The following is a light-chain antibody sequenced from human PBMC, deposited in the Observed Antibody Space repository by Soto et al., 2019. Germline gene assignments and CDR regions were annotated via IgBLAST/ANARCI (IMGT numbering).Light chain of an antibody. V-gene: IGKV2-28*01. J-gene: IGKJ1*01. CDR1: QSLLYNNTYNY. Sequence: IVMTQSALTLPVTPGETASISCRSSQSLLYNNTYNYLDWYVQKPGQSPQLLIYFGSNRAPGVPDRFSGSGSGTDFTLKISRVEAEDVGVYYCMQALQTPLTFGQGTKVDIK. CDR2: FGS. CDR3: MQALQTPLT.